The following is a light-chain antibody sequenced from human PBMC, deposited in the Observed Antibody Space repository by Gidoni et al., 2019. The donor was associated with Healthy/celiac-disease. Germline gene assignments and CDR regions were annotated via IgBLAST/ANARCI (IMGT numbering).Light chain of an antibody. CDR2: GAS. J-gene: IGKJ1*01. CDR3: QQYNNWPPT. Sequence: EIVMTQSPATLSVSPGERATLSCRASQSVSSNLAWYQQKPGQAPRLLIYGASTRATGIPARFSGSGSGTEFTLTISSLQSEDFAVYYCQQYNNWPPTFXHXTKVXIK. CDR1: QSVSSN. V-gene: IGKV3-15*01.